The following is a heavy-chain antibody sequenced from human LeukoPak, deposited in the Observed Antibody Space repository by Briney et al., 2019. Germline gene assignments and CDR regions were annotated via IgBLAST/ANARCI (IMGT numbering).Heavy chain of an antibody. J-gene: IGHJ4*02. Sequence: GGSLRLSCAASGFTFSSYAMSWVRQAPGKGLEWVSAISGSGGSTCYADSVKGRFTVSRDNARNILFLQMNSLRAEDTAIYYCAKDIPRQREDDYWGQGTLVTVSS. CDR1: GFTFSSYA. CDR2: ISGSGGST. V-gene: IGHV3-23*01. CDR3: AKDIPRQREDDY. D-gene: IGHD1-1*01.